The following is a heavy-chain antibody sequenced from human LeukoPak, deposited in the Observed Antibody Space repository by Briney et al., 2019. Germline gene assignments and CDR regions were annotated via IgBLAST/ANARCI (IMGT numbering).Heavy chain of an antibody. D-gene: IGHD6-13*01. CDR2: IYTSGST. V-gene: IGHV4-4*07. J-gene: IGHJ1*01. CDR1: GGSISSYY. Sequence: SETLSLTCTVSGGSISSYYWSWIRQPAGKGLEWIGRIYTSGSTNYNPSLKSRVTMSVDPSKNQFSLKLSSVTAADTAVYYCARDSYSSSWYSGEYFQHWGQGTLVTLSS. CDR3: ARDSYSSSWYSGEYFQH.